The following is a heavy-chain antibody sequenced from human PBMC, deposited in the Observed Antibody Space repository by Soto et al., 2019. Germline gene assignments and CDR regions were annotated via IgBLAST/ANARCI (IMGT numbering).Heavy chain of an antibody. Sequence: QLRLQESGPGLVKPSETLSLTCAVSGASISRTGLHWGWIRQPPGQGLEWIGSIYEAGTTFYNSSLQGRVTISADTSKNHFSLQLDSVTAADTAVYYCARRGSGHTFDYWGQGTLVTVS. CDR1: GASISRTGLH. D-gene: IGHD3-10*01. V-gene: IGHV4-39*02. CDR2: IYEAGTT. J-gene: IGHJ4*02. CDR3: ARRGSGHTFDY.